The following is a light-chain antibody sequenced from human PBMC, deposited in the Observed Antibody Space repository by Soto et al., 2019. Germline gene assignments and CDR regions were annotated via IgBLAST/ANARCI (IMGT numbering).Light chain of an antibody. V-gene: IGLV2-14*03. CDR2: HVT. CDR1: SSDVGNDNF. CDR3: CSLTTSHTYV. J-gene: IGLJ1*01. Sequence: QSALTQPASVSGSPGQSITISCTGTSSDVGNDNFVSWYQQHPGKAPKLMIYHVTYRPSGVSNRYSGSKSGNSASLTISGLQADDEADYYCCSLTTSHTYVFEVGPRSPS.